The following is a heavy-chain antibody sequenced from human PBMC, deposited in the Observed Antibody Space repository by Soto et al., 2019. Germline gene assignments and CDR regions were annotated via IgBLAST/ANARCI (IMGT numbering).Heavy chain of an antibody. V-gene: IGHV3-15*01. CDR2: IKRKTDGGTT. Sequence: TGGSLRLSCAASGFTFSNAWMNWVRQAPGKGLEWVGRIKRKTDGGTTDYAAPVKGRCTISRDDSKNTLYLQMNSLKTEDTAVYYCTTEGVPTIVYYYSYYMDVWGKGTTVTVSS. D-gene: IGHD5-12*01. J-gene: IGHJ6*03. CDR1: GFTFSNAW. CDR3: TTEGVPTIVYYYSYYMDV.